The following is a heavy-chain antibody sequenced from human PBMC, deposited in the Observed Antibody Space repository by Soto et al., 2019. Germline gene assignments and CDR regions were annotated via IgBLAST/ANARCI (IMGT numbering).Heavy chain of an antibody. Sequence: GGSLRLSCAASGFTFSSYAMHWVRQAPGKGLEWVAVISYDGSNKYYADSVKGRFTISRDNSKNTLYLQMNSLRAEDTAVYYCARDGNTMIVVVTQPPDYWGQGTLVTVSS. CDR3: ARDGNTMIVVVTQPPDY. V-gene: IGHV3-30-3*01. D-gene: IGHD3-22*01. J-gene: IGHJ4*02. CDR2: ISYDGSNK. CDR1: GFTFSSYA.